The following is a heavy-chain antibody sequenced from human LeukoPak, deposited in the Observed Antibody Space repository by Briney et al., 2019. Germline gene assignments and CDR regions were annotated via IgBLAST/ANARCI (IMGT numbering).Heavy chain of an antibody. D-gene: IGHD6-19*01. J-gene: IGHJ4*02. CDR2: ISAHNGDT. Sequence: ASVKVSCKASDYTFSSHDISWVRQAPGQGLEWMGYISAHNGDTKYAQKLQGRVTMTTDTSTSTAYMELRSLKSDDTAVYYCALYSSAWYSNYWGQGTLATVSS. V-gene: IGHV1-18*01. CDR3: ALYSSAWYSNY. CDR1: DYTFSSHD.